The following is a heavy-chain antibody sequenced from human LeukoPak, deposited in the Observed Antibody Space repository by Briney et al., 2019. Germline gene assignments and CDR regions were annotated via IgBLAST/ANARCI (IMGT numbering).Heavy chain of an antibody. CDR2: LSSAGAEK. CDR3: AREGHYDILTGYSPVEYYFYYMDV. Sequence: GGSMRLSCEASGFTVSHYGIQWVRQSPGKALGWAAALSSAGAEKNYADSVKGRFTISRDNSKSTLYLQMNSLRAEDTALYYCAREGHYDILTGYSPVEYYFYYMDVWGKGTTVTVSS. V-gene: IGHV3-30*04. D-gene: IGHD3-9*01. J-gene: IGHJ6*03. CDR1: GFTVSHYG.